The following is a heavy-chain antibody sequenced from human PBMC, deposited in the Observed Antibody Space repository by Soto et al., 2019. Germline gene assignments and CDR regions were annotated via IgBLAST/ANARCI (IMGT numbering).Heavy chain of an antibody. V-gene: IGHV3-7*01. CDR2: IKQDGSEK. J-gene: IGHJ6*03. CDR1: GFTFSSYW. D-gene: IGHD2-15*01. CDR3: ARVEEGCGGSCYSLWKAYYYYMDV. Sequence: GGSLRLSCAASGFTFSSYWMSWVRQAPGKGLEWVANIKQDGSEKYYVDSVKGRFTISRDNAKNSLYLQMNSLRAEDTAVYYCARVEEGCGGSCYSLWKAYYYYMDVWGKGTTVTVSS.